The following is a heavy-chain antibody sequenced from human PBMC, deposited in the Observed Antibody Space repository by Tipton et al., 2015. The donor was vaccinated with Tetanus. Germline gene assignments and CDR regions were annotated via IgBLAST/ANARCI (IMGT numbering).Heavy chain of an antibody. CDR3: VTVNFPNYYHYGMDV. CDR1: GESFSGHY. CDR2: ISASGST. J-gene: IGHJ6*02. D-gene: IGHD1-1*01. Sequence: TLSLTCAVSGESFSGHYWSWIRQAPGKGLEWVGEISASGSTNYNPSLESRITMSVDTTKKRISLRLASLMAADTAMYYCVTVNFPNYYHYGMDVWGQGTTVTVSS. V-gene: IGHV4-34*01.